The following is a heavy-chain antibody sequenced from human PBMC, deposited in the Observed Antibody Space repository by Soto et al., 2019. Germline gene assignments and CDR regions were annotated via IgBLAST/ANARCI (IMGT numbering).Heavy chain of an antibody. V-gene: IGHV3-23*01. CDR3: AKDLGIAVAGALVFDY. CDR2: ISGSGGST. Sequence: WVRQAPGKGLEWVSAISGSGGSTYYADSVKGRFTISRDNSKNTLYLQMNSLRAEDTAVYYCAKDLGIAVAGALVFDYWGQGTLVTVSS. J-gene: IGHJ4*02. D-gene: IGHD6-19*01.